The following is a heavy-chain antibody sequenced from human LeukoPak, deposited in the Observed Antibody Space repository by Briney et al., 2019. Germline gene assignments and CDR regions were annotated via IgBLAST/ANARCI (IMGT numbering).Heavy chain of an antibody. CDR2: INPNSGVT. V-gene: IGHV1-2*02. CDR1: GYTFTGYY. D-gene: IGHD3-22*01. CDR3: ARVGWSYYYDSSGYYYFDY. Sequence: ASVRVSCKASGYTFTGYYMHWVRQVLGQGLEWMGWINPNSGVTKYAQMFQGRVTMTRDTSISTAYMELSRLRFDEPDVYYCARVGWSYYYDSSGYYYFDYWGQGTLVTVSS. J-gene: IGHJ4*02.